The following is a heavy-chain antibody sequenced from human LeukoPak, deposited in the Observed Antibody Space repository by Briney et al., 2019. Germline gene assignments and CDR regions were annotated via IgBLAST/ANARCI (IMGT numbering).Heavy chain of an antibody. CDR1: GFTFCSYG. J-gene: IGHJ4*02. CDR3: AKDLDDFWSGYYTGSPFDY. D-gene: IGHD3-3*01. V-gene: IGHV3-33*06. CDR2: IWYDGSNK. Sequence: GGSLRLSCAASGFTFCSYGMHWVRQAPGKGLEWVAVIWYDGSNKYYADSVKGRFTISRDNSKNTLYLQMNSLRAEDTAVYYCAKDLDDFWSGYYTGSPFDYWGQGTLVTVSS.